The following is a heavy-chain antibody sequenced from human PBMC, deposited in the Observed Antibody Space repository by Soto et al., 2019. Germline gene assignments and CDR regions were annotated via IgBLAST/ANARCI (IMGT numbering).Heavy chain of an antibody. CDR2: IYYSGST. CDR1: GGSISSGGYY. J-gene: IGHJ4*02. Sequence: SETLSLTCTVSGGSISSGGYYWSWIRQHPGKGLEWIGYIYYSGSTHYNPSLKSRVTISVDTSKNQFSLKLSSVTATDTAVYYCARGLTKNYYDSSGYYRFDYWGQGTLVTVSS. CDR3: ARGLTKNYYDSSGYYRFDY. D-gene: IGHD3-22*01. V-gene: IGHV4-31*03.